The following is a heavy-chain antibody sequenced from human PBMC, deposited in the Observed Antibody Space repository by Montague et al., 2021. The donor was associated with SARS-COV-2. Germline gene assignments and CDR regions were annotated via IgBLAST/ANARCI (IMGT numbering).Heavy chain of an antibody. J-gene: IGHJ4*02. CDR1: GVSVTDYY. Sequence: SETLSLTCTVSGVSVTDYYWGWIRQPPGKGLEWVGDVLYNKGTNFNPSLKSRVAISVDTSKNQFSLRLTSVTAADTAFYYCLRHPPLAGLNGPPDFWGQGTLVTVSS. D-gene: IGHD3-9*01. CDR2: VLYNKGT. CDR3: LRHPPLAGLNGPPDF. V-gene: IGHV4-59*08.